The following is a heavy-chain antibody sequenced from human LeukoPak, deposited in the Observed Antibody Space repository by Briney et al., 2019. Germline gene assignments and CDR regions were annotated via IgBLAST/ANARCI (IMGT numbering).Heavy chain of an antibody. J-gene: IGHJ3*02. V-gene: IGHV3-21*01. CDR3: ARQSGSYAEIDAFDI. Sequence: GGSLRLSCAASGFTFSSYSMNWVRQAPGKGLEWVSSISSSSSYIYYADSVKGRFTIPRDNAKNSLYLQMNSLRAEDTAVYYCARQSGSYAEIDAFDIWGQGIMVTVSS. CDR2: ISSSSSYI. D-gene: IGHD1-26*01. CDR1: GFTFSSYS.